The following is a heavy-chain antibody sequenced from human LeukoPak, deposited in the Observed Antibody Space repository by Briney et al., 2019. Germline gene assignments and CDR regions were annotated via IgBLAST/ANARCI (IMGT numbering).Heavy chain of an antibody. CDR1: GYTFTGYH. CDR2: INPNRGGA. J-gene: IGHJ4*02. V-gene: IGHV1-2*02. CDR3: ESEVVLCSGGSCYRAFDY. Sequence: GASVKVSFKASGYTFTGYHMHWVRQAPGQGGERMGCINPNRGGANDARSFQGRVTMTRERSFSTAYMELSRLRSDDTAVYSCESEVVLCSGGSCYRAFDYWGPGTLVTVSS. D-gene: IGHD2-15*01.